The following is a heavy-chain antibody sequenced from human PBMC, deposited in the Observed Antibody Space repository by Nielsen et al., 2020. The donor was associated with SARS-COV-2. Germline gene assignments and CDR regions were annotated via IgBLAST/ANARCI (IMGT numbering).Heavy chain of an antibody. V-gene: IGHV3-30*18. D-gene: IGHD6-13*01. J-gene: IGHJ4*02. CDR3: AKDAAADPFDY. CDR1: GFTFSSYG. Sequence: GGSLRLSCAASGFTFSSYGMHWVRQAPGKGLEWVAVISYDGSNKYYADSVKGRFTISRDKSKNTLYLQMNSLRAEDTAVYYCAKDAAADPFDYWGQGTLVTVSS. CDR2: ISYDGSNK.